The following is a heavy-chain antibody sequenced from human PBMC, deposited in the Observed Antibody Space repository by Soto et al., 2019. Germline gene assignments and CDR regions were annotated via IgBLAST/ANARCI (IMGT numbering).Heavy chain of an antibody. D-gene: IGHD4-17*01. V-gene: IGHV4-31*03. CDR2: IYYSGST. CDR3: ARVPTTVTTGYFDY. J-gene: IGHJ4*02. Sequence: PSETLSLTCTVSGGSISSGGYYWSWIRQHPGKGLEWIGYIYYSGSTYYNPSLKSRVAISVDTSKNQFSLKLSSVTAADTAVYYCARVPTTVTTGYFDYWGQGTLVTVSS. CDR1: GGSISSGGYY.